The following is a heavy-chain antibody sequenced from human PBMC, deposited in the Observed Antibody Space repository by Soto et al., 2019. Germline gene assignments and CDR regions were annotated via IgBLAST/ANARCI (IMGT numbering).Heavy chain of an antibody. CDR3: ARDRGYDILTGYRYGDFDY. CDR1: GGSISSSNW. D-gene: IGHD3-9*01. V-gene: IGHV4-4*02. J-gene: IGHJ4*02. Sequence: SETLSLTCSVSGGSISSSNWWSGVRQPPGKGLEWIGEIYHSGSTNYNPSLKSRVTISVDKSKNQFSLKLSSVTAADTAVYYCARDRGYDILTGYRYGDFDYWGQGTMVTVSS. CDR2: IYHSGST.